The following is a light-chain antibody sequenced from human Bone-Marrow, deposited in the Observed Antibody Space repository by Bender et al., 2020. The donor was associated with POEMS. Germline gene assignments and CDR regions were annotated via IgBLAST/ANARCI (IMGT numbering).Light chain of an antibody. CDR3: QTYDNSLSGSV. CDR1: SSNIGAHA. V-gene: IGLV1-44*01. CDR2: SSH. J-gene: IGLJ3*02. Sequence: QSVLTQPPSASGTPGQRVTISCSGGSSNIGAHAVNWYQHLPGTAPKLLIYSSHRRPSGVPDRFSASKSGTSASLAITGLQAEDEADYCCQTYDNSLSGSVFGGGTKMTVL.